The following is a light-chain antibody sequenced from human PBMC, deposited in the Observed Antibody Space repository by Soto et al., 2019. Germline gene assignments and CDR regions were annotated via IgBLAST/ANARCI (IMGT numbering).Light chain of an antibody. CDR2: DVS. J-gene: IGLJ2*01. CDR3: SSYASRSTVV. V-gene: IGLV2-14*01. CDR1: SSDVGSYNL. Sequence: QSALTQPASVSGSPGQSITISCTGTSSDVGSYNLVSWYQQHPGKAPKLMIYDVSNRPSGVSNRFSGSKSGNTASLTSSGLQAEDEADYYCSSYASRSTVVFGGGTKLTVL.